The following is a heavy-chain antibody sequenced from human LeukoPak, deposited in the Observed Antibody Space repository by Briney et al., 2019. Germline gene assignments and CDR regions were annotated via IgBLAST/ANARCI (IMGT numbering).Heavy chain of an antibody. V-gene: IGHV3-23*01. Sequence: QPGGSLRLSCAASGFTFSSYAMSWVRQAPGKGLEWVSAISGSGGSTYYADSVKGRFTISRDNSKNTLYLQMNSLRAEDTAVYYCAKVIGGYSYSWYYFDYWGQGTLVTVSS. J-gene: IGHJ4*02. D-gene: IGHD5-18*01. CDR3: AKVIGGYSYSWYYFDY. CDR2: ISGSGGST. CDR1: GFTFSSYA.